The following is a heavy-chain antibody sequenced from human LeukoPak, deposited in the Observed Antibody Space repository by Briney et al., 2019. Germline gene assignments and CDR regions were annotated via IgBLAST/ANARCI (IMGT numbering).Heavy chain of an antibody. J-gene: IGHJ6*03. CDR2: MNPNSGNT. V-gene: IGHV1-8*01. Sequence: ASVKVSCKASGYTFTSYDINWVRQATGRGLEWMGWMNPNSGNTGYAQKFQGRVTMTRNTSISTAYMELSSLRSEDTAMYYCAINQAGYCGGGSCYRHEFYYMDVWGKGTSVTVSS. D-gene: IGHD2-15*01. CDR3: AINQAGYCGGGSCYRHEFYYMDV. CDR1: GYTFTSYD.